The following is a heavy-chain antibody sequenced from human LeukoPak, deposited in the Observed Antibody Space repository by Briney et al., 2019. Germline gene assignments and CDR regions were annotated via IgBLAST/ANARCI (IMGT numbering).Heavy chain of an antibody. D-gene: IGHD2-21*02. CDR1: GGSFSGYY. CDR3: ARGGVVVVTAPRRFDP. V-gene: IGHV4-34*01. Sequence: KPSETLSLTCAVYGGSFSGYYWSWIRQPPGKGLEWIGEINHSGSTNYNPSLKSRVTISVGTSKNQFSLKLSSVTAADTAVYYCARGGVVVVTAPRRFDPWGQGTLVTVSS. J-gene: IGHJ5*02. CDR2: INHSGST.